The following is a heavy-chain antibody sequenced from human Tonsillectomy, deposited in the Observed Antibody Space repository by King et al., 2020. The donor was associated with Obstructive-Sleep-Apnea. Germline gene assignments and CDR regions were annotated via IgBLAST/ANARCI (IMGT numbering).Heavy chain of an antibody. CDR3: ARGIPDYGGNLPMDY. V-gene: IGHV1-69*01. J-gene: IGHJ4*02. D-gene: IGHD4-23*01. CDR1: GGTFSSYA. Sequence: VQLVESGAEVKKPGSSVKVSCKASGGTFSSYAISWVRQAPGQGLEWMGGIIPIFGTANYAQTFQGRVTITADESTSTAYMELSSLRSEDTAVYYCARGIPDYGGNLPMDYWGQGTLVTVSS. CDR2: IIPIFGTA.